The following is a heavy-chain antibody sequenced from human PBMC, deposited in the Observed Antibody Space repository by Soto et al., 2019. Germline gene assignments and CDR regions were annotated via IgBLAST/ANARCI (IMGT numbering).Heavy chain of an antibody. CDR3: ARDAAGAANWFGP. CDR2: FYYSGST. J-gene: IGHJ5*02. D-gene: IGHD6-19*01. Sequence: QVHLQESGPGLVKPSETLSLTCTVSGASVSTGTYSWNWIRQLPGKRLEWIGSFYYSGSTNYNPSLRSRVAISVDTSKNQFSLRLTSVTAADTAVYYCARDAAGAANWFGPWGQGTLVTVSS. V-gene: IGHV4-61*01. CDR1: GASVSTGTYS.